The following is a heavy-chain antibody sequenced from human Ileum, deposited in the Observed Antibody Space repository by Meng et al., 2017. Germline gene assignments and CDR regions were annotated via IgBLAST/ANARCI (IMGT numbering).Heavy chain of an antibody. J-gene: IGHJ4*02. CDR2: AGT. CDR3: ARDHWGSLDY. CDR1: GGSVSTSDYQ. Sequence: QLQLQESGLGLVRPSETLSLTCTVSGGSVSTSDYQWGWIRQPPGKGLEWIGYAGTNYNPSLKSRVTISVDTSKRQFSLKLTSVTAADTAVYYCARDHWGSLDYWGQGILVTVSS. D-gene: IGHD7-27*01. V-gene: IGHV4-61*08.